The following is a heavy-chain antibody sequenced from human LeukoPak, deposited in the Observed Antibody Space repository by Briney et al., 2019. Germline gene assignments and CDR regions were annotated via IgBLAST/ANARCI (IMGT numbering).Heavy chain of an antibody. CDR1: GYTLTELS. V-gene: IGHV1-24*01. D-gene: IGHD2-15*01. CDR3: AVVVAAYHRARLHFDY. Sequence: GASVKVSCKVSGYTLTELSMHWVRQAPGKGLEWMGGFDPEDGETIYAQKFQGRVTMTEDTSTDTAYMELSSLRSEDTAVYYCAVVVAAYHRARLHFDYWGQGTLVTVSS. J-gene: IGHJ4*02. CDR2: FDPEDGET.